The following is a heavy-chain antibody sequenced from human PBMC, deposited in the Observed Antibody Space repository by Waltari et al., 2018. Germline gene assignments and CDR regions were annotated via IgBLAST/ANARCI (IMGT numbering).Heavy chain of an antibody. J-gene: IGHJ4*02. CDR1: GGSFSGYY. CDR2: INHSGST. V-gene: IGHV4-34*01. Sequence: QVQLQQWGAGLLKPSETLSLTCAAYGGSFSGYYWRWIRQPPGKGLEWSGEINHSGSTNYNPSLKSRVTISVDTSKNQFSLKLSSVTAADTAVYYCAKKPYYYGSGSYYGYWGQGTLVTVSS. CDR3: AKKPYYYGSGSYYGY. D-gene: IGHD3-10*01.